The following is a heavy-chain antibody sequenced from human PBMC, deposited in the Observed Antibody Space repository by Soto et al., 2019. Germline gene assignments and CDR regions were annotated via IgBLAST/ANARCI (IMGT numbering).Heavy chain of an antibody. D-gene: IGHD1-26*01. J-gene: IGHJ6*02. CDR1: GGSISSGGYY. V-gene: IGHV4-31*03. Sequence: QVQLQESGPGLVKPSQTLSLTCTVSGGSISSGGYYWSWIRQHPGKGLEWIGYIYYSGSTYYNPSLKSRVTISVDTSKNQFSLKLSSVTAADTAVYYCARDQVVGATRSYGLDVWGQGTTVTVSS. CDR2: IYYSGST. CDR3: ARDQVVGATRSYGLDV.